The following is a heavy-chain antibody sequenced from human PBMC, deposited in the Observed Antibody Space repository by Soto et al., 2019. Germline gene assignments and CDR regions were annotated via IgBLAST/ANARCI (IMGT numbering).Heavy chain of an antibody. CDR3: ASLIAAAGPPHSPRYYYGMDV. Sequence: SVKVSCKASGGTFSSYAISWVRQAPGQGLEWMGGIIPIFGTADYAQKFQGRVTITADESTSTAYMELSSLRSEDTAVYYCASLIAAAGPPHSPRYYYGMDVWGQGITVTVSS. J-gene: IGHJ6*02. CDR2: IIPIFGTA. D-gene: IGHD6-13*01. CDR1: GGTFSSYA. V-gene: IGHV1-69*13.